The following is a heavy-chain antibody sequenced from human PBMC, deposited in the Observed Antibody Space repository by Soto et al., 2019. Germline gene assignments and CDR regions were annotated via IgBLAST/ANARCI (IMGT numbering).Heavy chain of an antibody. CDR1: GFTVSSNY. CDR3: AARYSCGRPDAFDI. Sequence: GGSLRLSCAASGFTVSSNYMSWVRQAPGKGLEWVSVIYSGGSTYYADSVKGRFTISRDNSKNTLYLQMNSLRAEDTAVYYCAARYSCGRPDAFDIWGQGTMVTVSS. V-gene: IGHV3-53*01. D-gene: IGHD5-18*01. CDR2: IYSGGST. J-gene: IGHJ3*02.